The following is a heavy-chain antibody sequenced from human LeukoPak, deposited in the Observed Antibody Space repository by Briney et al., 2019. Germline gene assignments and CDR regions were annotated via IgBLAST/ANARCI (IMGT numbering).Heavy chain of an antibody. D-gene: IGHD3-22*01. CDR2: INPSGGST. CDR3: ARAPPTLYDSSGYCDY. V-gene: IGHV1-46*01. Sequence: ASVKVSCRASGYTFTSYYMHWVRQAPGQGLEWMGIINPSGGSTSYAQKFQGRVTMTRDTSTSTVYMELSSLRSEDTAVYYCARAPPTLYDSSGYCDYWGQGTLVTVSS. J-gene: IGHJ4*02. CDR1: GYTFTSYY.